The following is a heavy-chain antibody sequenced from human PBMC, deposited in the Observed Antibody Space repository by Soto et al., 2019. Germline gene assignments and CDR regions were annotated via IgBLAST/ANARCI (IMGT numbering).Heavy chain of an antibody. J-gene: IGHJ4*02. D-gene: IGHD2-2*01. CDR3: ARGGWYASWSSSDC. V-gene: IGHV3-30*03. CDR2: MSYDGSRQ. Sequence: QVQLVESRGGVVQPGRSLRLSCAASGFTLSGNDMHWVRQAPGKGPEWVAVMSYDGSRQYYADSVKGRFTISRDTSKSTLYLQINSLTTEDTAVYYCARGGWYASWSSSDCWGQGTLVTVSS. CDR1: GFTLSGND.